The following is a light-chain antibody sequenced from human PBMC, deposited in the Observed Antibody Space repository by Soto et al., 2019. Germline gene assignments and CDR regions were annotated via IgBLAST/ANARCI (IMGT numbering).Light chain of an antibody. J-gene: IGKJ5*01. Sequence: EIVLTQSPDTLSLSPGERATLFCRASQSVSSTYLAWYQHKPGQSPRLLIYGVSSRATGIPDRFSGSGSGTDFTLTISRLEPEDFAVYYCQQYGGSMTFGQGTRLEIE. CDR1: QSVSSTY. CDR3: QQYGGSMT. V-gene: IGKV3-20*01. CDR2: GVS.